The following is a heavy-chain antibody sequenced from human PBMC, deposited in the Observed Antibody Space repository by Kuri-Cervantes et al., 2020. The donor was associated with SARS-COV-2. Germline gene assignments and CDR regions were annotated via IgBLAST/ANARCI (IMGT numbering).Heavy chain of an antibody. V-gene: IGHV4-39*07. CDR3: ARVSINHYYDRSGYYLDV. J-gene: IGHJ6*03. CDR1: GFTFSSYS. Sequence: GSLRLSCAASGFTFSSYSMNWVRQAPGKGLEWIGSIYYSGDSDRNPALKSRVTISVDTSKSQFSLSLSSVTAADTALYYCARVSINHYYDRSGYYLDVWGKGTTVTVSS. D-gene: IGHD3-22*01. CDR2: IYYSGDS.